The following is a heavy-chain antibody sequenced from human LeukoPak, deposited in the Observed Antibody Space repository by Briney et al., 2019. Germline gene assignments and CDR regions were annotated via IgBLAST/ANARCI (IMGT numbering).Heavy chain of an antibody. V-gene: IGHV3-23*01. D-gene: IGHD3-16*01. CDR2: IDGDGGKT. CDR1: GFSFGSFG. J-gene: IGHJ4*02. Sequence: GGSLRLSCVGSGFSFGSFGMSWVRQAPGMGLEWVSGIDGDGGKTYYADSVKGRFTISRDNPKNTLYLEINSLRPEDTAEYYCAKRDPTIRKFDYWGQGTLVIVSS. CDR3: AKRDPTIRKFDY.